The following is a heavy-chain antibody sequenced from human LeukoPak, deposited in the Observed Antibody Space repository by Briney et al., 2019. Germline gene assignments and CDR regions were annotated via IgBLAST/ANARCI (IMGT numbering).Heavy chain of an antibody. CDR1: GGSFSGYY. Sequence: SETLSLTCAVYGGSFSGYYWSWVRQPPGKGLEWIGEINHSGSTNYNPSLKSRVTISVDTSKNQFSLKLSSVTAADTAVYYCAKSGGYGLIDNWGQGTLVTVSS. D-gene: IGHD1-26*01. J-gene: IGHJ4*02. V-gene: IGHV4-34*01. CDR2: INHSGST. CDR3: AKSGGYGLIDN.